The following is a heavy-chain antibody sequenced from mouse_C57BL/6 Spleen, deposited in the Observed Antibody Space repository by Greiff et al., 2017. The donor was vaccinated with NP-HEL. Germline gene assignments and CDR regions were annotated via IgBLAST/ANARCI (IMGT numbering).Heavy chain of an antibody. V-gene: IGHV1-26*01. Sequence: EVQLQQSGPELVKPGASVKISCKASGYTFTDYYMNWVKQSHGKSLEWIGDINPNNGGTSYNQKFKGKATLTVDKSSSTAYMELRSLTSEDSAVYYCARRLRLPFAYWGQGTLVTVSA. J-gene: IGHJ3*01. CDR3: ARRLRLPFAY. CDR2: INPNNGGT. D-gene: IGHD3-2*02. CDR1: GYTFTDYY.